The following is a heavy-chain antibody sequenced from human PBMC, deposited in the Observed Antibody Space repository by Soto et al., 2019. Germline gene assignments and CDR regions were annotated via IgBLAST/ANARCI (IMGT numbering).Heavy chain of an antibody. V-gene: IGHV3-30-3*01. CDR2: ISYDGSNK. D-gene: IGHD2-21*02. Sequence: GGSLRLSCAASGFTFSSYAMHWVRQAPGKGLEWVAVISYDGSNKYYADSVKGRFTISRDNSKNTLYLQMNSLRAEDTAVYYCARAGGNSAAFDIWRQGTMVTVSS. CDR3: ARAGGNSAAFDI. J-gene: IGHJ3*02. CDR1: GFTFSSYA.